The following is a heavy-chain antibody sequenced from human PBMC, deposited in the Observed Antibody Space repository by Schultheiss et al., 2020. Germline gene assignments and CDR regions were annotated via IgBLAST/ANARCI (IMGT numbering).Heavy chain of an antibody. CDR1: GGSISSGDYY. J-gene: IGHJ6*02. CDR2: INHSGST. V-gene: IGHV4-61*08. CDR3: ARVSRASTTSRLYYYYGMDV. D-gene: IGHD1-1*01. Sequence: SETLSLTCTVSGGSISSGDYYWSWIRQPPGKGLEWIGEINHSGSTNYNPSLKSRVTISVDTSKNQFSLKLSSVTAADTAVYYCARVSRASTTSRLYYYYGMDVWGQGTTVTVSS.